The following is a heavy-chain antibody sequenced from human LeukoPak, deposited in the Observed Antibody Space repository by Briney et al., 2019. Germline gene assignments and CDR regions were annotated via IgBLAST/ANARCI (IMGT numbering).Heavy chain of an antibody. V-gene: IGHV4-30-4*01. CDR3: ARGDGSSYYFDY. CDR2: IYYSGST. CDR1: GGSISSGDYY. J-gene: IGHJ4*02. D-gene: IGHD6-6*01. Sequence: PSQTLSLTCTVSGGSISSGDYYWSWIRQPPGKGLEWIGYIYYSGSTYYNPSLKSRVTISVDRSKNQFSLKLSSVTAADTAVYYCARGDGSSYYFDYWGQGTLVSVST.